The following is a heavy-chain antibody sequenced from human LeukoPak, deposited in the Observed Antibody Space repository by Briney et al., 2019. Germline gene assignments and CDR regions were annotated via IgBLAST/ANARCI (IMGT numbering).Heavy chain of an antibody. V-gene: IGHV4-4*07. CDR1: GGSISSYY. CDR3: ARDRGYSYAFDY. CDR2: IYTSGST. J-gene: IGHJ4*02. D-gene: IGHD5-18*01. Sequence: SETLSLTCTVSGGSISSYYWSWLRQPAGKGLEWIGRIYTSGSTNYNPSLKSRVTISIDTSKNQFSLNLNSVTAADTAVYYCARDRGYSYAFDYWGQGTLATVSS.